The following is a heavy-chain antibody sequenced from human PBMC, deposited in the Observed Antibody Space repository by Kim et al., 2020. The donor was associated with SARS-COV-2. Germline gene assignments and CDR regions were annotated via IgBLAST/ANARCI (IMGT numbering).Heavy chain of an antibody. V-gene: IGHV1-69*01. Sequence: KFQGRVTITADESTSTAYMELSSLRSEDTAVYYCARDIYYGSGSPPAFDIWGQGTMVTVSS. J-gene: IGHJ3*02. D-gene: IGHD3-10*01. CDR3: ARDIYYGSGSPPAFDI.